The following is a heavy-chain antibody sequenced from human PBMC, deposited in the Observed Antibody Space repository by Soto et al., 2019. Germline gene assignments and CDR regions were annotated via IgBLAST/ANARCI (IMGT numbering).Heavy chain of an antibody. D-gene: IGHD3-22*01. V-gene: IGHV4-30-2*01. J-gene: IGHJ1*01. CDR3: AKIYYDSRGFSGTLGV. CDR1: GGSIHRNDFS. CDR2: IYDSGST. Sequence: QLQLQESDSGLVKPSQTLSLTCAVSGGSIHRNDFSWFRQAPGKALEWMGSIYDSGSTYSNAALNGRLTLSTDRSRNQISLKLRSVTAADTAVYYCAKIYYDSRGFSGTLGVWGQGTLVTVSS.